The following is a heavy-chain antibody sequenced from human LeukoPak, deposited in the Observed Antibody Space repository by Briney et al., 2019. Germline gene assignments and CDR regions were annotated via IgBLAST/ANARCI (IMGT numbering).Heavy chain of an antibody. Sequence: SETLFLTCTVSAGSISSYFWNWIRQSPGKGLEWIGYIFYSGSTNYNPSLQSRVTLSLDTPKNQFSLKLSSVTAADTAVYYCARDLGYGDPFDCWGQGTLVTVSS. V-gene: IGHV4-59*01. J-gene: IGHJ4*02. D-gene: IGHD4-17*01. CDR1: AGSISSYF. CDR2: IFYSGST. CDR3: ARDLGYGDPFDC.